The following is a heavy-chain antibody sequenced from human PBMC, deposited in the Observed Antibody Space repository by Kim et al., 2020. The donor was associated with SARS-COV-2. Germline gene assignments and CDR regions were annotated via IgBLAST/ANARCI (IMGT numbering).Heavy chain of an antibody. Sequence: SETLSLTCAVYGGSFSGYYWSWIRQPPGKGLEWIGEINHSGSTNYNPSLKSRVTISVDTSKNQFSLKLSSVTAADTAVYYCARGRAVATISFLSWFDPWGQGTLVTVSS. CDR3: ARGRAVATISFLSWFDP. D-gene: IGHD5-12*01. V-gene: IGHV4-34*01. CDR1: GGSFSGYY. J-gene: IGHJ5*02. CDR2: INHSGST.